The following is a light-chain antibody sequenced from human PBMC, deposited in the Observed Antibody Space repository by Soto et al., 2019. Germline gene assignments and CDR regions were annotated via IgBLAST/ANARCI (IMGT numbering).Light chain of an antibody. V-gene: IGKV1-8*01. CDR1: QGISSY. CDR2: AAS. Sequence: AIRMTQSPSSFSASTGDRVTITCRASQGISSYLAWYQQKPGKAPKLLIYAASTLQSGVPSRFSGSGSGTDFTLTISCLQPEDFATYYCQQYYSYPPGTFGQGTKVEIK. CDR3: QQYYSYPPGT. J-gene: IGKJ1*01.